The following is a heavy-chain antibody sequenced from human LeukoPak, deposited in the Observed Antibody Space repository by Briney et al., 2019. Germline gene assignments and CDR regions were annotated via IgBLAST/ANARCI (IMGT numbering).Heavy chain of an antibody. V-gene: IGHV4-34*01. J-gene: IGHJ6*03. CDR1: GCTFSGYY. CDR2: INASGRI. D-gene: IGHD3-22*01. Sequence: SETLSLTCAVYGCTFSGYYWTWIRQAPGKGLEWIGEINASGRISYNPSLKSRLIISVDASKNQFFLNLRSLTAADTAVYYCARGRQEVSMIVVVMTAVSYYLDVWGKGTTVTVS. CDR3: ARGRQEVSMIVVVMTAVSYYLDV.